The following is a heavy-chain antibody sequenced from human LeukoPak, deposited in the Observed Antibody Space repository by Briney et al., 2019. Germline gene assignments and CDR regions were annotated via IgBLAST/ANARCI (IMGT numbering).Heavy chain of an antibody. CDR2: IYSDGTT. V-gene: IGHV3-66*01. J-gene: IGHJ4*02. D-gene: IGHD3-10*01. CDR1: GFPVRANY. CDR3: ARGARTGMY. Sequence: GTLRLSCAASGFPVRANYISWVRQAPGKGLEWVSLIYSDGTTHYADSVRGRFTISRDDSKNTVFVQMNSLRVDDSGVYYCARGARTGMYWGQGTTVAVSS.